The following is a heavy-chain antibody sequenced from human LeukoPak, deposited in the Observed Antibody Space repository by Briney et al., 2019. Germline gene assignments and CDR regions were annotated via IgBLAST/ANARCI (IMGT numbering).Heavy chain of an antibody. CDR2: MYPGGSDI. CDR3: ASRTGSYYPFDS. CDR1: GYSFSNYY. Sequence: GEPLRISCKGSGYSFSNYYIDWVRQMPGKGLESMGVMYPGGSDIRYSPSFQGQVTISADKSIDTAYLQWSSLKASDSAMYYCASRTGSYYPFDSWGQGTLVTVSS. D-gene: IGHD1-26*01. V-gene: IGHV5-51*01. J-gene: IGHJ4*02.